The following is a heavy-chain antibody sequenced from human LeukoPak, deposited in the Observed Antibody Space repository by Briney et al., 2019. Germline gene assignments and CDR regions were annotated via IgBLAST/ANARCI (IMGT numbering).Heavy chain of an antibody. CDR3: ARVGNDAFDI. Sequence: SETLSLTCTVSGGSVSSGNYYWSWIRQPPGKGLEWIVYIYYSGSTNYNPSLKSRVTISLDTSKNQFSLKLSSVTAADTAVYYCARVGNDAFDIWGQGTMVTVSS. CDR2: IYYSGST. J-gene: IGHJ3*02. V-gene: IGHV4-61*01. CDR1: GGSVSSGNYY.